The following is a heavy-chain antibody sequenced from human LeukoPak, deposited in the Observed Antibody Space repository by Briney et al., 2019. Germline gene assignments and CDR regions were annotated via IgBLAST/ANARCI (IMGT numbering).Heavy chain of an antibody. CDR1: GGSLSSTNYY. CDR3: ARTSLQRITVLRGVIRASNWFDP. CDR2: MYYSGST. D-gene: IGHD3-10*01. J-gene: IGHJ5*02. V-gene: IGHV4-39*01. Sequence: KPSETLSLTCTVSGGSLSSTNYYWGWIRQPPGKGLEWIGSMYYSGSTSYNPSLKSRVTISADTSKNQFSLKLSSVTAADTAVYYCARTSLQRITVLRGVIRASNWFDPWGQGTLVTVSS.